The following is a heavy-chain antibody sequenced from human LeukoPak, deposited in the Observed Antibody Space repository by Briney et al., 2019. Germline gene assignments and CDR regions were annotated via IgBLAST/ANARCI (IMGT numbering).Heavy chain of an antibody. J-gene: IGHJ4*02. CDR3: ARSLSGRYPNFDY. Sequence: SETLSLTCTLSGGSISTYYWSWVRQPPGKGLEWIGYIYYSGSTNYNPSLKSRVTIPVDTSKNQFSLKLSSVTAADTAVYYCARSLSGRYPNFDYWGQGTLVTVSS. CDR1: GGSISTYY. CDR2: IYYSGST. D-gene: IGHD1-26*01. V-gene: IGHV4-59*01.